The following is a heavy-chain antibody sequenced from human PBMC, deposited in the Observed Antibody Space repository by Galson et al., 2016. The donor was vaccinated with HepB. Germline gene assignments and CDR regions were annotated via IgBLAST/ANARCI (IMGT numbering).Heavy chain of an antibody. CDR2: IYWNDDN. J-gene: IGHJ4*02. Sequence: LVKPTQTLTLTCTFSGFSLTTTAVGVGWFRQPPGKALEWLALIYWNDDNPYSPPLRSRLTLTKDTSKNHVVLTMTNMDPVDTATYYCAHGSGWLFDYWGQGTLVTVSS. V-gene: IGHV2-5*01. D-gene: IGHD6-19*01. CDR1: GFSLTTTAVG. CDR3: AHGSGWLFDY.